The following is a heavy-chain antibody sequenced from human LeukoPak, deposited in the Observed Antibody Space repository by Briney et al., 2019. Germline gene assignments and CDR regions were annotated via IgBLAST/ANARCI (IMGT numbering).Heavy chain of an antibody. CDR2: IYSGGST. V-gene: IGHV3-66*01. D-gene: IGHD4-17*01. J-gene: IGHJ6*02. CDR3: ARVSYGDYPSGMDV. Sequence: GGSLRLSGAASGFTVSSNYMSWVRQAPGKGLEWVSVIYSGGSTYYADSVKGRFTISRDNSKNTLYLQMNSLRAEDTAVYYCARVSYGDYPSGMDVWGQGTTVTVSS. CDR1: GFTVSSNY.